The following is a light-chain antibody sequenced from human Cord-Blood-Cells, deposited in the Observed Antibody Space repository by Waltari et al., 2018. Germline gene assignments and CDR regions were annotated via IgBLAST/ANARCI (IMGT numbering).Light chain of an antibody. CDR1: SSDVGGYNY. V-gene: IGLV2-14*01. CDR2: DVS. J-gene: IGLJ2*01. Sequence: QSALTQPASVSGSPGQSITISCTGTSSDVGGYNYVSWYQQHPGKAPKLMIYDVSNRPSGVSYRFSGSKSGHTASLTISGLQAEDEADYYCSSYTSSSTLVFGGGTKLTVL. CDR3: SSYTSSSTLV.